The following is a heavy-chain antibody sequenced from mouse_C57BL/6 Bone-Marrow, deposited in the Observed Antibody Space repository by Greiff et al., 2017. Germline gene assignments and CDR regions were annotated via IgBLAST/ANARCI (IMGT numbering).Heavy chain of an antibody. CDR1: GFNIKDSY. V-gene: IGHV14-1*01. D-gene: IGHD2-3*01. Sequence: VHVKQSGAELVRPGASVKLSCTASGFNIKDSYMHWVKQRPEQGLEWIGRIDPEDGDTEYAPKFQGKATLTADTSSNTAYLQLSSLTSEDTAVYYCTTVYDGYYLDYWGQGTTLTVSS. J-gene: IGHJ2*01. CDR3: TTVYDGYYLDY. CDR2: IDPEDGDT.